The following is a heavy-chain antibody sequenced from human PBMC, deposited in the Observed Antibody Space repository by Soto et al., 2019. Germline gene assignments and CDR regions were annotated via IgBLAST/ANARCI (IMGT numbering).Heavy chain of an antibody. CDR1: GGSISSGGYY. Sequence: QVQLQESGPGLVKPSQTLSLTCTVSGGSISSGGYYWSWIRQHPGKGLEWIGYIYYSGSTYYNPSHTSVFTISVDTSKTQFSLKLSSVTAADTAVYYCARDVVSNYYDSIGNHDAFDIWGQGTMVTVSS. CDR2: IYYSGST. J-gene: IGHJ3*02. D-gene: IGHD3-22*01. V-gene: IGHV4-31*01. CDR3: ARDVVSNYYDSIGNHDAFDI.